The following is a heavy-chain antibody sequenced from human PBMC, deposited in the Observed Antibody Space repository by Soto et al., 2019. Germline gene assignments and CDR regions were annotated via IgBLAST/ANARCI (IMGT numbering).Heavy chain of an antibody. V-gene: IGHV3-33*08. CDR2: IWYDGSNK. J-gene: IGHJ6*02. CDR1: GFTFSNYG. D-gene: IGHD6-19*01. Sequence: GSLSLSCAASGFTFSNYGMHWVRQAPGKGLEWVAVIWYDGSNKYYADSVKGRFTISRDNSKNTLYLQMNSLRAEDTAVYYCARDDIPGRAVAIYGMDVWGQGTTVTVSS. CDR3: ARDDIPGRAVAIYGMDV.